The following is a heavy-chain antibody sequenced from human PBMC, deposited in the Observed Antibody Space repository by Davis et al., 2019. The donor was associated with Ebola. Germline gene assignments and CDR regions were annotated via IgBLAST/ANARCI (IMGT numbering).Heavy chain of an antibody. D-gene: IGHD4-23*01. J-gene: IGHJ4*02. Sequence: GGSLKISCAASGFTFGSYGMHWVRQAPGKGLEWVTFIRYDGSNKYYADSLKGRFTISRDNSKNTLYLQMNSLRVEDTAVYYCAKDSGKFRGVLDYWGQGTLVTVSS. CDR1: GFTFGSYG. CDR3: AKDSGKFRGVLDY. V-gene: IGHV3-30*02. CDR2: IRYDGSNK.